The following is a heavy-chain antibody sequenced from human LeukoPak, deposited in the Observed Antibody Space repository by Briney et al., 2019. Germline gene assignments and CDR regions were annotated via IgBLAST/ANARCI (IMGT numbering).Heavy chain of an antibody. V-gene: IGHV1-2*02. CDR1: GYTFTGCY. Sequence: ASVKVSCKASGYTFTGCYMHWVRQAPGQGLEWMGWINPNSGGTNYAQKFQGRVTMTRDTSISTAYMELSRLRSDDTAVYYCARVFSDILTGYLWVFDYWGQGTLVTVSS. J-gene: IGHJ4*02. CDR2: INPNSGGT. D-gene: IGHD3-9*01. CDR3: ARVFSDILTGYLWVFDY.